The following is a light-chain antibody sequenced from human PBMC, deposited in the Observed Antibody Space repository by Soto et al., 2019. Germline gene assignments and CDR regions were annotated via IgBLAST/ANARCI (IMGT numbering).Light chain of an antibody. CDR1: SSDIGGYNY. CDR3: SSYTTSSTVA. CDR2: EVS. J-gene: IGLJ2*01. Sequence: QSALTQSAYVSGSPGQSITISCTGTSSDIGGYNYVSWYQQHPDKAPKLMIFEVSNRPSGVSNRFSGSKSGNTASLTISGLLPEDEADYYCSSYTTSSTVAFGGGTKLTVL. V-gene: IGLV2-14*01.